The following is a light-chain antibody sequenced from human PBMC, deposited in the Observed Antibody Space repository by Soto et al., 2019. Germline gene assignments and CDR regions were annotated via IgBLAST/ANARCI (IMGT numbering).Light chain of an antibody. CDR3: SSYTSSTTVL. CDR2: DVS. Sequence: QSALTQPASVSGSPGQSITISCTGTSSDVGGYNYVSWYQQHPGKAPKLMIYDVSERPSGVSNRYSGSKSGNTASLTISGLQAEDEADYYCSSYTSSTTVLFGGWTKLTVL. CDR1: SSDVGGYNY. V-gene: IGLV2-14*01. J-gene: IGLJ2*01.